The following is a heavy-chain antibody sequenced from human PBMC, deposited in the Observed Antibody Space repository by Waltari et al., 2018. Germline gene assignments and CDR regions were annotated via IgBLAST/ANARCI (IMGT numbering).Heavy chain of an antibody. J-gene: IGHJ5*02. D-gene: IGHD3-3*01. Sequence: QVQLQQWGAGLLGPSETLSLTCAAYGASFSAYYWGWVRQPPVKGLEWIGQIRHPGSTNYNPSLKSRVTISIDTPRSQFSLRLSSVTAADTALYFCTRGGNYDFWSHRPFVDPWGQGTLVTVSS. CDR3: TRGGNYDFWSHRPFVDP. CDR1: GASFSAYY. V-gene: IGHV4-34*01. CDR2: IRHPGST.